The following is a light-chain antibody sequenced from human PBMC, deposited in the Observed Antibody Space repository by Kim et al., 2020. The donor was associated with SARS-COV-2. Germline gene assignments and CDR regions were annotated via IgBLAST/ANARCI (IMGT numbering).Light chain of an antibody. CDR2: YDS. V-gene: IGLV3-21*04. CDR3: QVWDSSSDHRV. J-gene: IGLJ3*02. Sequence: PGKPARITCGGNNIGSKSVHWYQQKPGQAPVLVIYYDSDRPSGIPERFSGSNSGNTATLTISRVEAGDEADYYCQVWDSSSDHRVFGGGTQLTVL. CDR1: NIGSKS.